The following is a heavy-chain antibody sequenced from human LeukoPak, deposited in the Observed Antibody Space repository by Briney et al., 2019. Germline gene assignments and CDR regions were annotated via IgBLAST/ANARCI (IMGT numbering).Heavy chain of an antibody. CDR2: INHTGNT. D-gene: IGHD6-13*01. CDR3: ARGGRSYRSSWYPY. V-gene: IGHV4-34*01. Sequence: PSETLSLTCAVYGGSFSDYYWSWIRQPPGKGLEWIGEINHTGNTNYNPSLKSRVTISVDTSKSQFSLNLSSVTAADTAVYHCARGGRSYRSSWYPYWGQGNLVTVSS. J-gene: IGHJ4*02. CDR1: GGSFSDYY.